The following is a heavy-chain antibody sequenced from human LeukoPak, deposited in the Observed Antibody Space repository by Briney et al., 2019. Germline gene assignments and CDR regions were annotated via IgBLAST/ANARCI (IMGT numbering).Heavy chain of an antibody. V-gene: IGHV4-38-2*02. Sequence: SETLSLTCTVSGYSISSGYYWGWIRQPPGKGLEWIGSIYHSGSTYYNPSLKSRVTISVDTSKNQFSLKLSSVTAADTAVYYCARDEDYGVSVNVDYWGQGTLVTVSS. CDR3: ARDEDYGVSVNVDY. J-gene: IGHJ4*02. CDR2: IYHSGST. D-gene: IGHD4-17*01. CDR1: GYSISSGYY.